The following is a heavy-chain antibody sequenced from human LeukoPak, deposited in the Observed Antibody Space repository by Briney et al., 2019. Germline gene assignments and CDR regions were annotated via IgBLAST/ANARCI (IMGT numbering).Heavy chain of an antibody. CDR2: IYYSGST. CDR1: GGSISSYY. CDR3: ARDALLSSSWLNDAFDI. J-gene: IGHJ3*02. V-gene: IGHV4-59*01. Sequence: SETLSLTCTVSGGSISSYYWSWIRQPPGKGLEWIGYIYYSGSTNYKPSLKSRGTISVDTSKNQFSLKLSSVTAADTAVYYCARDALLSSSWLNDAFDIWGQGTMVTVSS. D-gene: IGHD6-13*01.